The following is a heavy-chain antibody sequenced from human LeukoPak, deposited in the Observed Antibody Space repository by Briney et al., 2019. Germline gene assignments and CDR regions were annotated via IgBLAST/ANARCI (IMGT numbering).Heavy chain of an antibody. V-gene: IGHV3-33*06. CDR3: AKDGDRGTSFYYYYMDV. Sequence: GGSLRLSCAATGFAFGDYGMQWVRQAPAKEKEWVALIWHDGSNTYYADSVRGRFTISRGSSKNTLYLQMNSLRAEDTAVYYCAKDGDRGTSFYYYYMDVWGKGTTVTVSS. CDR1: GFAFGDYG. J-gene: IGHJ6*03. D-gene: IGHD3-16*01. CDR2: IWHDGSNT.